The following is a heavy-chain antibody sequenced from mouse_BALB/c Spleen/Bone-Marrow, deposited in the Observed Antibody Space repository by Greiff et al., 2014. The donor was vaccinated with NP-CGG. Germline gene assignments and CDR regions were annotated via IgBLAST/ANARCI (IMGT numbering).Heavy chain of an antibody. CDR1: GFNIKDYF. Sequence: EVQGVESGAELVRPGALVKLSCKASGFNIKDYFMHWVKQRPEQGLEWIGWIDPEIGNTLYDPKFQGKASITADTSSNTAYLQLSSLTSEDTAVYYCARLSGTRDFDYWGQGTTLTVSS. CDR2: IDPEIGNT. V-gene: IGHV14-1*02. J-gene: IGHJ2*01. CDR3: ARLSGTRDFDY. D-gene: IGHD4-1*01.